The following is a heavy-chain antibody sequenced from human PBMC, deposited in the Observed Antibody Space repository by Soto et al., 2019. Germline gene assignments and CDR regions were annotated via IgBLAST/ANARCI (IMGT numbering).Heavy chain of an antibody. V-gene: IGHV4-59*08. CDR3: ARLACSTTRCFTYFDY. Sequence: SETLSLTCTVSGGSISGYYWTWIRQPPGKGLEWIGYIYSSGNTNYNPSLQSRVTTSVDTSKNQFSLKLSSVTAVDTAVYYCARLACSTTRCFTYFDYWGQGALVTVSS. J-gene: IGHJ4*02. D-gene: IGHD2-2*02. CDR2: IYSSGNT. CDR1: GGSISGYY.